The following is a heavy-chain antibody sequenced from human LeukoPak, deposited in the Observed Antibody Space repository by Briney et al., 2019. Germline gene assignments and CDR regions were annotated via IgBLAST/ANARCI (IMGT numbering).Heavy chain of an antibody. CDR2: IIPIFGTA. J-gene: IGHJ3*02. Sequence: SVKVSCKASGGTFSSYAISWVRQAPGQGLEWMGGIIPIFGTANYAQKFQGRVTITADESTSTAYMELSSLRSEDTAVYYCARLRDSSGWYRNNDAFDIWGQGTMVTVSS. V-gene: IGHV1-69*13. D-gene: IGHD6-19*01. CDR1: GGTFSSYA. CDR3: ARLRDSSGWYRNNDAFDI.